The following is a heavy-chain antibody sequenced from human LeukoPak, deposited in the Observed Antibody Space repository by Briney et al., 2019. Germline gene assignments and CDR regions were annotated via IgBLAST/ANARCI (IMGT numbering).Heavy chain of an antibody. J-gene: IGHJ3*02. CDR3: ARDLQPIVVVHKADAFDI. CDR1: GGSISSYY. V-gene: IGHV4-4*07. D-gene: IGHD3-22*01. Sequence: SETLSLTCTVSGGSISSYYWSWIRQPAGKGLEWIGRIYTSGSTNYNPSLKSRVTMSVDTSKNQFSLKLSSVTAADTAVYYCARDLQPIVVVHKADAFDIWGQGTMVTVSS. CDR2: IYTSGST.